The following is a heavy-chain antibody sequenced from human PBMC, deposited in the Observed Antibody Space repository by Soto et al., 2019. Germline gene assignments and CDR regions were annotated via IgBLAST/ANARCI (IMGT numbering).Heavy chain of an antibody. Sequence: SLQISCTGSGYRFAGYWITWVRQKPGKGLEWMGRIDPSDSQTYYSPSFRGHVTISVTKSITTVFLQWSSLRASDTAMYYCARQIYDSDTGPNFQYYFDSWGQGTPVTVSS. CDR3: ARQIYDSDTGPNFQYYFDS. D-gene: IGHD3-22*01. CDR1: GYRFAGYW. V-gene: IGHV5-10-1*01. J-gene: IGHJ4*02. CDR2: IDPSDSQT.